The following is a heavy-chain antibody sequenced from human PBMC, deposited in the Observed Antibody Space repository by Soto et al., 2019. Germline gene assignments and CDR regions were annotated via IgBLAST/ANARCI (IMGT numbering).Heavy chain of an antibody. D-gene: IGHD3-16*01. J-gene: IGHJ4*02. CDR2: IDWDDDK. CDR1: GFSLISKGMR. CDR3: ARSPGGFTVDTYLFDY. Sequence: PTLVNPTQTLTLTCTFSGFSLISKGMRVSWIRQPPGKALEWLARIDWDDDKFYSPSLRTRLAISKGTSKNQVVLTMTNVDHMDTAKYYCARSPGGFTVDTYLFDYWGQGILVTVSS. V-gene: IGHV2-70*04.